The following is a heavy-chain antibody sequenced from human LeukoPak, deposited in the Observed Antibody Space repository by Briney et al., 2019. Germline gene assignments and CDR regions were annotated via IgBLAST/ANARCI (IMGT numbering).Heavy chain of an antibody. Sequence: SETLSLTCTVSGGPISTYYWSWIRQPPGKGLEWIGNINYSGSSNYNPSLKSRVTISIDMSKKQFSLKLSSVTAADTAVYYCARSGRRVTAYWYFDLWGRGTLVTVSS. J-gene: IGHJ2*01. D-gene: IGHD1-26*01. CDR1: GGPISTYY. V-gene: IGHV4-59*01. CDR3: ARSGRRVTAYWYFDL. CDR2: INYSGSS.